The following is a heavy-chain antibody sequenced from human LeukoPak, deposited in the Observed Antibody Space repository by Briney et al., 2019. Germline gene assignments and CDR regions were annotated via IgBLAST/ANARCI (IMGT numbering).Heavy chain of an antibody. V-gene: IGHV1-3*04. D-gene: IGHD1-20*01. CDR1: GYTFTSYA. CDR3: ARRGVTGARGGYYYYYGMDV. Sequence: GASVKVSCKASGYTFTSYAMHWVRQAPGQRLEWMGRIDTGNGNTKYSQKFQGRVTITRDTSASTAYMELSSLRSDDTAVYYCARRGVTGARGGYYYYYGMDVWGQGATVTVSS. CDR2: IDTGNGNT. J-gene: IGHJ6*02.